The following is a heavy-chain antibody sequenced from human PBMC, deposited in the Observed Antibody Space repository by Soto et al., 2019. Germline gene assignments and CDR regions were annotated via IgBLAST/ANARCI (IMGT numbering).Heavy chain of an antibody. CDR2: IYYSGST. CDR3: ARVWGYAFDY. D-gene: IGHD3-16*01. CDR1: GCPISSYY. Sequence: SETLSHTCTVSGCPISSYYWSWIRQPPGKGLEWIGYIYYSGSTSYNPSLKSRVTISVDTSKNQFSLKLSSVTAADTAVYYCARVWGYAFDYWGQGTLVTVSS. J-gene: IGHJ4*01. V-gene: IGHV4-59*01.